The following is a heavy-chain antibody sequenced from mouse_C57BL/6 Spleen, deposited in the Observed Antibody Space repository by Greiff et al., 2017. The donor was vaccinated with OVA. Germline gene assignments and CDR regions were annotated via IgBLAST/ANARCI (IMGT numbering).Heavy chain of an antibody. CDR2: ISGGGGNT. CDR1: GFTFSSYT. D-gene: IGHD4-1*01. Sequence: DVKLQESGGGLVKPGGSLKLSCAASGFTFSSYTMSWVRQTPEKRLEWVATISGGGGNTYYPDSVKGRFTISRDNAKNTLYLQMSSLRSEDTALYYCARQKTGTHYFDYWGQGTTLTVSS. J-gene: IGHJ2*01. V-gene: IGHV5-9*01. CDR3: ARQKTGTHYFDY.